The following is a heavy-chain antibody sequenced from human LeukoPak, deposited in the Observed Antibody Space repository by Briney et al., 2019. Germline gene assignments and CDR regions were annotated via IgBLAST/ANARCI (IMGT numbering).Heavy chain of an antibody. CDR1: GYTFTGYY. J-gene: IGHJ4*02. Sequence: GASVKVSCKASGYTFTGYYMHWVRQAPGQGLEWMGWMNPNSGNTGYAQKFQGRVTMTRNTSISTAYMELSSLRSEDTAVYYCARGYCSSTSCYGSKPLDYWGQGTLVTVSS. CDR3: ARGYCSSTSCYGSKPLDY. V-gene: IGHV1-8*02. CDR2: MNPNSGNT. D-gene: IGHD2-2*01.